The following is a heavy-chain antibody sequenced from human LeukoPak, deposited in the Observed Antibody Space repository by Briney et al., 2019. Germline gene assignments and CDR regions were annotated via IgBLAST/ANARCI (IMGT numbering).Heavy chain of an antibody. CDR2: ISGSGGST. D-gene: IGHD2-21*01. CDR1: GFTFSSYA. J-gene: IGHJ1*01. Sequence: GESLRLSCAASGFTFSSYAMSWVRQAPGKGLEWVSAISGSGGSTYYADSVKGRFTISRDNSKNTLYLQMNSLRAEDTAVDYCAKDVVYCGGDCYFPEYFQHWGQGTLVTVSS. V-gene: IGHV3-23*01. CDR3: AKDVVYCGGDCYFPEYFQH.